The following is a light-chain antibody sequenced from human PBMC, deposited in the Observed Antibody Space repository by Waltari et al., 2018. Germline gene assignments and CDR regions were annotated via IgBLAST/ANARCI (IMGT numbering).Light chain of an antibody. CDR2: DAS. J-gene: IGKJ1*01. V-gene: IGKV3-20*01. CDR1: ERVSRY. Sequence: EIVLTQSPDTLSLSPGETATLSCRASERVSRYLAWYQQKPGQAPRLLIYDASSRATGIPDRFSGSGSGTDFSLTISRLEPEDFAVYYCQKYVSLPATFGQGTKVEIK. CDR3: QKYVSLPAT.